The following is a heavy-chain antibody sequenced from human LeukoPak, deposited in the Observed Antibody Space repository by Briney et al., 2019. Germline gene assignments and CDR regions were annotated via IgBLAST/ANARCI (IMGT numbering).Heavy chain of an antibody. CDR1: GYTFTSYG. V-gene: IGHV1-18*01. J-gene: IGHJ4*02. CDR3: ARGSSTMVRGVHDY. Sequence: ASVKVPCKASGYTFTSYGISWVRQAPGQGLEWMGWISGYDGNTNYAQKLQGRVTMTTDTSTSTAYMELRSLRSDDTAVYYCARGSSTMVRGVHDYWGQGTLVTVSS. CDR2: ISGYDGNT. D-gene: IGHD3-10*01.